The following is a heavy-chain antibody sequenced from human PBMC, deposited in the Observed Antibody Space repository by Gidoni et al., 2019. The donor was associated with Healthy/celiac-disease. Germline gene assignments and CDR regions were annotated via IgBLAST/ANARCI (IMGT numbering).Heavy chain of an antibody. D-gene: IGHD4-17*01. J-gene: IGHJ4*02. V-gene: IGHV1-18*01. CDR3: ARVPINYGDYRIFDY. CDR1: GYTFTSYG. Sequence: QVQLVQSGAEVKKPGASVKVSCKASGYTFTSYGISWVRQAHGQGLEWMGWISDYNGNTNYAQKLQGRVTMTTDTSTSTAYMELRSLRSDDTAVYYCARVPINYGDYRIFDYWGQGTLVTVSS. CDR2: ISDYNGNT.